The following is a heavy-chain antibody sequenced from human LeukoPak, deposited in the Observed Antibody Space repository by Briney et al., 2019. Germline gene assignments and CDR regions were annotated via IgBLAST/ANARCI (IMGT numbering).Heavy chain of an antibody. J-gene: IGHJ4*02. D-gene: IGHD2-21*02. CDR2: ITPIFRTP. Sequence: SVKVSCTASGGTFSSTTINWVRQAPGQGLEWMGGITPIFRTPNYAQKFQGRVTITAVESMSTAYMELSSLRSGDTAVYYCARGWLAETTVVTPYNYWGQGTLVTVSS. CDR1: GGTFSSTT. V-gene: IGHV1-69*13. CDR3: ARGWLAETTVVTPYNY.